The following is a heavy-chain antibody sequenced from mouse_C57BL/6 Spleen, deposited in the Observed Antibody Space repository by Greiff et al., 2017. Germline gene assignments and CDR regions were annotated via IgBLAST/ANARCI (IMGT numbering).Heavy chain of an antibody. D-gene: IGHD2-1*01. CDR3: ARGNYGNLYAMDY. V-gene: IGHV1-50*01. Sequence: VQLQQPGAELVKPGASVKLSCKASGYTFTSYWMQWVKQRPGQGLEWIGEIDPSDSYTNYNLKFKGKATLTVDTSSSTAYMQLSSLTSEDSAVYYCARGNYGNLYAMDYWGQGTSVTVSS. J-gene: IGHJ4*01. CDR1: GYTFTSYW. CDR2: IDPSDSYT.